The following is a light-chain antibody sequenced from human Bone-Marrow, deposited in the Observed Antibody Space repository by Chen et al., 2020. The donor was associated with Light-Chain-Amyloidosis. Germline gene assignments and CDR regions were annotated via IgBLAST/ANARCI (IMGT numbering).Light chain of an antibody. CDR2: EED. Sequence: NFMLTQPHSVSESPGKTVTISCTRSIGSIATNYLQWYQQRPGSSRTTVIYEEDQRPSGVPDRFSGSIDRSSNSASLTSSGLKTGDEADYYCQSYQGSSQGVFGGGTKLTVL. V-gene: IGLV6-57*01. CDR3: QSYQGSSQGV. J-gene: IGLJ3*02. CDR1: IGSIATNY.